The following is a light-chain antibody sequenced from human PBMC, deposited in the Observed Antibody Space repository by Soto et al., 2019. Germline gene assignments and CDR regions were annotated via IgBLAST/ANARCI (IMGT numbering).Light chain of an antibody. CDR3: QQYYSYPT. Sequence: DIQMTQSPSTLSASVGDRVTLTCRTSQSISKWVAWYQQKPGKAPKLLIYDASSLESGVPSRFSGSGSGTEFTLTISRLQPDDFATYYCQQYYSYPTFGQGTKLEIK. V-gene: IGKV1-5*01. CDR2: DAS. J-gene: IGKJ2*01. CDR1: QSISKW.